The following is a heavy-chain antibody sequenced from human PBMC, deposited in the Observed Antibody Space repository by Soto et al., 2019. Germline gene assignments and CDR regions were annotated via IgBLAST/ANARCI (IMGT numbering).Heavy chain of an antibody. J-gene: IGHJ5*02. Sequence: QVQLQESGPGLVKPSQTLSLTCTVSGGSISSGGYYWSWIRQHPGKGLEWIGYIYYSGSTYYNPSLKXRXTXSXXTSKTQFSLKLSSVTAADTAVYDCARVGGINWCDPWGQGTLVTVSS. CDR3: ARVGGINWCDP. CDR2: IYYSGST. V-gene: IGHV4-31*03. CDR1: GGSISSGGYY. D-gene: IGHD1-20*01.